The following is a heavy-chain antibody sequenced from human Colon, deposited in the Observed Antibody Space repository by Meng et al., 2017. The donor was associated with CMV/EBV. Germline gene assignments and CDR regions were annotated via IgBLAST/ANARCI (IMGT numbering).Heavy chain of an antibody. CDR3: ATHPYTGSTSDY. D-gene: IGHD6-6*01. Sequence: GGSLRLSCAASGITFSNYAMTWVRQAPGKGLEWVSAIRGGSDRIYYADSVKGRFTISRDNSKNTLYLQMSSLRAEDTAVYYCATHPYTGSTSDYRGQGTLVTVSS. CDR1: GITFSNYA. J-gene: IGHJ4*02. V-gene: IGHV3-23*01. CDR2: IRGGSDRI.